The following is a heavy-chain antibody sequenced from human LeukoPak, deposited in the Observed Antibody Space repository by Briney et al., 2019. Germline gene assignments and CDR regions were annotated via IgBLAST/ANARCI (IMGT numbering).Heavy chain of an antibody. Sequence: ASVKVSCKASGYTFTNYDINWVRQATGQGLEWMGWMNPNSGNTGYAQKFQGRVTIARNTSISTAYMELSSLRSEDTAEYYCARGREHYDSSGYTRYYYYMDVWGKGATVTVSS. CDR2: MNPNSGNT. CDR3: ARGREHYDSSGYTRYYYYMDV. V-gene: IGHV1-8*03. J-gene: IGHJ6*03. D-gene: IGHD3-22*01. CDR1: GYTFTNYD.